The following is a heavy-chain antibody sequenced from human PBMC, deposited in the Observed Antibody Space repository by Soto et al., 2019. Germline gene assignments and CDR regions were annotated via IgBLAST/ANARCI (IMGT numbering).Heavy chain of an antibody. J-gene: IGHJ4*02. D-gene: IGHD5-12*01. V-gene: IGHV1-69*01. CDR2: IVPVFGRP. CDR1: GGSFSNFG. Sequence: QVQLVQSGAELKKPGSSVKVSCKASGGSFSNFGISWVRQAPGQGLEWMGGIVPVFGRPNYAQRFRGRLTITADESTSTGYMELISLRSDDTAVYYCAREGSGYNCWGQGTQVTVSS. CDR3: AREGSGYNC.